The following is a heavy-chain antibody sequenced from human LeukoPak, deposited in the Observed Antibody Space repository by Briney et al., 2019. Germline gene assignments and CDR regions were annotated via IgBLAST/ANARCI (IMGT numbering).Heavy chain of an antibody. Sequence: PSETLSLTCAVYGGSFSGYYWSWIRQPPGKGLEWIGEINHSGSTNYNPSLKSRVTISVDTSKNQFSLKLSSVTAADTAVYYCARATPPPTVAVAGTTYYFDYWGQGTLVTVSS. J-gene: IGHJ4*02. CDR2: INHSGST. CDR1: GGSFSGYY. CDR3: ARATPPPTVAVAGTTYYFDY. V-gene: IGHV4-34*01. D-gene: IGHD6-19*01.